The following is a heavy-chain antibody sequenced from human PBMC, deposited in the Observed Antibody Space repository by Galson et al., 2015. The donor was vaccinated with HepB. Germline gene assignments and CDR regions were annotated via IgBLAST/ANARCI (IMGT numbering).Heavy chain of an antibody. CDR1: GFTFSGSA. Sequence: SLRLSCAASGFTFSGSAIHWVRQASGKGPEWVGLITSKGNSYATAYVASVKGRFTISRDDSKNTAYLQMKSLKTEDTAVCYCTRLGDLSGYSSSWGQRTLVTVSS. CDR3: TRLGDLSGYSSS. CDR2: ITSKGNSYAT. J-gene: IGHJ4*02. V-gene: IGHV3-73*01. D-gene: IGHD6-13*01.